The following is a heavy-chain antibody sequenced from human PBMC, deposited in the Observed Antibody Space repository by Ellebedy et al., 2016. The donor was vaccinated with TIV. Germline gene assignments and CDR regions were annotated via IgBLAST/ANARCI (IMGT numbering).Heavy chain of an antibody. D-gene: IGHD2-2*01. V-gene: IGHV3-23*01. CDR2: ISSTGSRT. Sequence: GESLKISCAASGFTFSSYAMSWVRQAPGKGLEWVSTISSTGSRTYYADSVEGRFIISRDNSKKTLYLQMNSLRAEDTAVYYCARGRGGGSDSSTPRYYFDYWGQGTLVTASS. CDR1: GFTFSSYA. CDR3: ARGRGGGSDSSTPRYYFDY. J-gene: IGHJ4*02.